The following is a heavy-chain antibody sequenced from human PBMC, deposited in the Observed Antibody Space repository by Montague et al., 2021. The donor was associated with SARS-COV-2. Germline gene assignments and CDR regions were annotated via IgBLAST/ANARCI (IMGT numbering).Heavy chain of an antibody. Sequence: SETLSLTCTVSGASINICTYYWTWIRPSPGKPLEWVGYIHDSGTTNYNPSLKSRVTILEDTSRYQFSLNLNSVTAADTAVYYCASGHCSGGFCYWGVSFDVWGKGTMVTVS. V-gene: IGHV4-61*01. CDR1: GASINICTYY. CDR3: ASGHCSGGFCYWGVSFDV. CDR2: IHDSGTT. D-gene: IGHD2-15*01. J-gene: IGHJ3*01.